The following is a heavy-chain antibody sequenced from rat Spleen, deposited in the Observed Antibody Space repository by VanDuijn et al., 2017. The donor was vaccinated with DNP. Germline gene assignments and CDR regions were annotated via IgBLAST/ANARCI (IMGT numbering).Heavy chain of an antibody. CDR1: RITFSDHN. Sequence: EVQLVESGGGLVQPGRSLKLSCAVSRITFSDHNMAWVRQAPKKSLEWVATTSFQGSRFYYGASVKGRFTISRDNAKSTLYLQMDSLRSEDTATYYCASRPPPTRGPFDYWGQGVMVTVSS. D-gene: IGHD1-4*01. V-gene: IGHV5-7*01. CDR2: TSFQGSRF. J-gene: IGHJ2*01. CDR3: ASRPPPTRGPFDY.